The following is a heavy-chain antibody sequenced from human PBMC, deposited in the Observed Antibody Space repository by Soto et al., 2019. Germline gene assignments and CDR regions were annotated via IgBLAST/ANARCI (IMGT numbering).Heavy chain of an antibody. Sequence: ETLSLTCTVSGGSISSYYWSWIRQPPGKGLEWIGYIYYSGSTNYNPSLKSRVTISVDTSKNQFSLKLSSVTAADTAVYYCARDVGYGYFDYWGQGTLVTVSS. D-gene: IGHD5-12*01. CDR2: IYYSGST. V-gene: IGHV4-59*01. J-gene: IGHJ4*02. CDR1: GGSISSYY. CDR3: ARDVGYGYFDY.